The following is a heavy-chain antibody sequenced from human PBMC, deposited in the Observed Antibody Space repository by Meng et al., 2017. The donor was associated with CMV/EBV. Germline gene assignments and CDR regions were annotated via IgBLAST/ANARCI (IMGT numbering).Heavy chain of an antibody. D-gene: IGHD6-6*01. J-gene: IGHJ6*02. V-gene: IGHV3-73*01. Sequence: GESLKISCAASGFTFSGSAMHWVRQASGKGLEWVGRIRSKANSYATAYAASVKGRFTISRDDSKNTAYLQMNSLKTEDTAVYYCTRQVDSSSWYYYYCGMDVWGQGTTVTVSS. CDR2: IRSKANSYAT. CDR3: TRQVDSSSWYYYYCGMDV. CDR1: GFTFSGSA.